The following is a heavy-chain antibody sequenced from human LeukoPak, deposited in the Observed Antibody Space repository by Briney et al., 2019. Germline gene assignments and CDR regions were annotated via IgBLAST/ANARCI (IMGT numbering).Heavy chain of an antibody. CDR1: GGSISSSNW. V-gene: IGHV4-4*02. CDR3: AREGVGGCSSTSCPLDY. J-gene: IGHJ4*02. D-gene: IGHD2-2*01. CDR2: IYHNGST. Sequence: PSGTLSLTCAVSGGSISSSNWRSWVRQPPGKGLEWIGEIYHNGSTDYNPCVKSRVTISVDKSKNQFSLKLSSVTAADTAVYYCAREGVGGCSSTSCPLDYWGQGTLVTVSS.